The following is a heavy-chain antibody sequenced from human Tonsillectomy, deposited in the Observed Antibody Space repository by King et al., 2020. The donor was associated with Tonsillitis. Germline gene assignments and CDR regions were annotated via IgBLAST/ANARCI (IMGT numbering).Heavy chain of an antibody. V-gene: IGHV4-34*01. CDR2: IAHSGST. J-gene: IGHJ5*01. Sequence: VQLQQGGAGLLKPSETLSLTCAVYGGSFSGYYWSWIRQPPGKGLEWIGEIAHSGSTNYNPSLKSRVTISVDPSKNQFSLKVTSVTAADTAVYYCASISSDSWGQGTLVTVSS. CDR3: ASISSDS. CDR1: GGSFSGYY.